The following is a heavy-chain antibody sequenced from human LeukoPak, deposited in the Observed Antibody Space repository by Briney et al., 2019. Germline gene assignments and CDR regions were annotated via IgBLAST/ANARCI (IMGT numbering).Heavy chain of an antibody. D-gene: IGHD3-16*02. CDR3: ARVGSFGGVIVNDAFDI. CDR1: GGTFSSYA. CDR2: IIPILGIA. V-gene: IGHV1-69*04. J-gene: IGHJ3*02. Sequence: SVKVSCKASGGTFSSYAISWVRRAPGQGLEWMGRIIPILGIANYAQKFQGRVTITADKSTSTAYMELSSLRSEDTAVYYCARVGSFGGVIVNDAFDIWGQGTMVTVSS.